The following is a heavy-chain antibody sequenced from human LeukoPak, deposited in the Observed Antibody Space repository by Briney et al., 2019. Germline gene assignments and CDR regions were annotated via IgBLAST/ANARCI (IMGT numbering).Heavy chain of an antibody. CDR3: ARGRDYDFWTLRHFDY. V-gene: IGHV4-59*01. Sequence: PSETLSLTCTVSGGSISSYYWSWIRQPPGKGLEWIGYIYFSGSTNYNPSLKSRVTISVDTSKNQFSLKLSSVTAADTAVYYCARGRDYDFWTLRHFDYWGQGTLVTVSS. J-gene: IGHJ4*02. CDR1: GGSISSYY. D-gene: IGHD3-3*01. CDR2: IYFSGST.